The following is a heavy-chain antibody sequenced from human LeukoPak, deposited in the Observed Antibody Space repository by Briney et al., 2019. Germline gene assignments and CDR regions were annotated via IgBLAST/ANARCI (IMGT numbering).Heavy chain of an antibody. Sequence: DSVEGRFTISRDNAKNSLYLQMNTLRAEDTAVYYCARGDRSVATYFFDYWGQGTVVTVSS. CDR3: ARGDRSVATYFFDY. J-gene: IGHJ4*02. D-gene: IGHD4-23*01. V-gene: IGHV3-11*01.